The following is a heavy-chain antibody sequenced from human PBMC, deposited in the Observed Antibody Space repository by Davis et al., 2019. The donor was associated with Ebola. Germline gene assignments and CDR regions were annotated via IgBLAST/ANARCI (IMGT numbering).Heavy chain of an antibody. CDR3: ARGRNGGWDFDY. J-gene: IGHJ4*02. CDR2: ISAYNGHT. V-gene: IGHV1-18*01. D-gene: IGHD6-19*01. CDR1: GYTFNSHG. Sequence: AASVKVSCKASGYTFNSHGISWVRQAPGQGLEWMAWISAYNGHTNYGQKFQGRLTLTTDTSTSTVYMELRSLTSDDTAEYYCARGRNGGWDFDYWGQGTRVTVSS.